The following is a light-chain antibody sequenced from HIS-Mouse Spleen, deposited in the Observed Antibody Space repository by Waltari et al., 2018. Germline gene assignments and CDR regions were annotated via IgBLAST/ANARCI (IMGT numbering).Light chain of an antibody. CDR3: QQYYSTPYT. J-gene: IGKJ2*01. CDR2: WAS. CDR1: QGVLYSSNNKNY. Sequence: DIVMTKSPDSLAVARGERAIINCKSSQGVLYSSNNKNYLAWYQQKPRQPPKLLIYWASTRESGVPDRFSGSGSGTDFTLTIRSLQAEDVAVYYCQQYYSTPYTFGQGTKLEIK. V-gene: IGKV4-1*01.